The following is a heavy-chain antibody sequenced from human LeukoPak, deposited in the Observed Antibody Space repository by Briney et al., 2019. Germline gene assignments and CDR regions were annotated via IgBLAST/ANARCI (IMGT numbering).Heavy chain of an antibody. D-gene: IGHD6-6*01. CDR3: ARGEYSSSSLWFDP. J-gene: IGHJ5*02. Sequence: PGGSLRLSCAASGFTFSSYSMNWVRQAPGKGLEWVSSISSSSSYIYYADSVKGRFTISRDNAKNSLYLQMNSLRAEDTAVYYCARGEYSSSSLWFDPWGQGILVTVSS. CDR2: ISSSSSYI. CDR1: GFTFSSYS. V-gene: IGHV3-21*01.